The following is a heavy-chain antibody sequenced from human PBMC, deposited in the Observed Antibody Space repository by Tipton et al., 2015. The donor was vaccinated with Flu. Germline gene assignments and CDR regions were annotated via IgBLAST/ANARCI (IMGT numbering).Heavy chain of an antibody. CDR3: TRESTVGTY. J-gene: IGHJ4*02. V-gene: IGHV3-53*01. CDR2: IYNDGTT. Sequence: SLRLSCSASGFTVSSKYMSWVRQAPGKGLEWVSNIYNDGTTYYADSVKGRLTISRDNSKNTVHLQMNSLRVEDTAVYYCTRESTVGTYWGQGTLVTVSS. CDR1: GFTVSSKY. D-gene: IGHD4-11*01.